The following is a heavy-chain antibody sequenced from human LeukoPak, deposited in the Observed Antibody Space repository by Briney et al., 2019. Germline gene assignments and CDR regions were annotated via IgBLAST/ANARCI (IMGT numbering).Heavy chain of an antibody. CDR1: GFSFSSYW. D-gene: IGHD1-14*01. CDR3: ARSNQADDY. J-gene: IGHJ4*02. Sequence: PGRSLRLSCVVSGFSFSSYWMHWVWHVPGQGLGLVARINLGGSSITYADSVKGRFTISRDNAKNTLYLQMDSLRAEDTGVYYCARSNQADDYWGQGTLVTVSS. V-gene: IGHV3-74*01. CDR2: INLGGSSI.